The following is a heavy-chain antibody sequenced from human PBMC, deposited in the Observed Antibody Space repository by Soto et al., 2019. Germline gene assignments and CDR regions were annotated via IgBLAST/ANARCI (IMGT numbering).Heavy chain of an antibody. Sequence: ASVKVSCKASGYTFTSYSMHLVRQAPGQRLEWMGWINAGNGNTKYSQKFQGRVTITRDTSASTAYMELSSLRSEDTAVYYCARAPSWYNFDYWGQGTLVTVSS. CDR3: ARAPSWYNFDY. D-gene: IGHD6-13*01. CDR1: GYTFTSYS. CDR2: INAGNGNT. V-gene: IGHV1-3*01. J-gene: IGHJ4*02.